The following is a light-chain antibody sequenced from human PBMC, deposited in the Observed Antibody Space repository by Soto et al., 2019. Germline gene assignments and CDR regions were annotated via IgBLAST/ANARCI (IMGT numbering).Light chain of an antibody. CDR1: QSFSNY. CDR3: QQRSSWPLT. CDR2: DVS. Sequence: EIVLTQSPVTLSLSPGERATLSCRASQSFSNYLAWYQQKPGQAPRFLMYDVSNRATGIPARFSGSGSGTDFTLTISSLEPEDFAVYYCQQRSSWPLTFGGGTKVEIK. J-gene: IGKJ4*01. V-gene: IGKV3-11*01.